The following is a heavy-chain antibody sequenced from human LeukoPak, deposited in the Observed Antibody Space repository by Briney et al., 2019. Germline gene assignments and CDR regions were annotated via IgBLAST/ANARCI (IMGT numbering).Heavy chain of an antibody. J-gene: IGHJ3*02. CDR2: ISAYNGNT. CDR3: AREYNWNDRGDAFGI. D-gene: IGHD1-1*01. Sequence: GASVKVSCKASGYTFTSYGISWVRQAPGQGLEWMGWISAYNGNTNYAQKLQGRVTMTTDTSTSTAYMELRSLRSDDTAVYYCAREYNWNDRGDAFGIWGQGTMVTVSS. CDR1: GYTFTSYG. V-gene: IGHV1-18*01.